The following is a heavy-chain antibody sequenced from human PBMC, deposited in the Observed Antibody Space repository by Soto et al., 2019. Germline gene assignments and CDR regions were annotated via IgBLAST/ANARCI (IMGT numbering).Heavy chain of an antibody. D-gene: IGHD5-18*01. Sequence: SETLSLTGAAYGGSFSGYYWSWIRQPPGKGLGWCGEMSHSGRTDDTASPKRRVTISVDTSTNQSSLKLRCVTAADTAVYYCARVRVGSGYSYGRQVIYFDSWGQGTLVTVSS. CDR1: GGSFSGYY. J-gene: IGHJ4*02. CDR2: MSHSGRT. CDR3: ARVRVGSGYSYGRQVIYFDS. V-gene: IGHV4-34*01.